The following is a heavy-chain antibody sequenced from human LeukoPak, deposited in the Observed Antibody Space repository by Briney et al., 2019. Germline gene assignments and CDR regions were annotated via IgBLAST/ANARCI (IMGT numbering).Heavy chain of an antibody. CDR3: ARGRRYCSSTSCYGRYGMDV. J-gene: IGHJ6*02. CDR2: IYYSGST. CDR1: GGSISSGGYY. D-gene: IGHD2-2*01. V-gene: IGHV4-31*03. Sequence: ASETLSLTCTVSGGSISSGGYYWSWIRQHPGKGLEWIGYIYYSGSTYYNPSLKSRVTISVDTSKNQFSLKLSSVTAADTAVYYCARGRRYCSSTSCYGRYGMDVWGQGTTVTVSS.